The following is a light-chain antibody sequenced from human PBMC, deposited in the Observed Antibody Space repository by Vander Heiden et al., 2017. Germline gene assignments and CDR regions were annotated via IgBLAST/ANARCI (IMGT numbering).Light chain of an antibody. CDR2: GAS. J-gene: IGKJ4*01. Sequence: EIVLTQSPDTLSLSPGARATLSCRATQSVSSSYLAWYQQKPGQSPRLLIYGASSRAAGIPDRFSGSGSGTDFALTISRREPEDFAVYFCQQYYRSPLTFGGGTKVEIK. CDR1: QSVSSSY. CDR3: QQYYRSPLT. V-gene: IGKV3-20*01.